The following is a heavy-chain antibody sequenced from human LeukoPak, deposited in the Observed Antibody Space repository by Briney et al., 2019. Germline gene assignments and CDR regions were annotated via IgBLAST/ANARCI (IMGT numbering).Heavy chain of an antibody. V-gene: IGHV4-34*01. CDR2: INHSGST. J-gene: IGHJ4*02. Sequence: SETLSLTCAVYGGSFSGYYWSWIRQPPGKGLEWIGEINHSGSTNYNPSLKSRVTISVDTSKNQVSLKLSSVTAADTAVYYCASGHVLRYFDWLLSPLDYWGQGTLVTVSS. D-gene: IGHD3-9*01. CDR1: GGSFSGYY. CDR3: ASGHVLRYFDWLLSPLDY.